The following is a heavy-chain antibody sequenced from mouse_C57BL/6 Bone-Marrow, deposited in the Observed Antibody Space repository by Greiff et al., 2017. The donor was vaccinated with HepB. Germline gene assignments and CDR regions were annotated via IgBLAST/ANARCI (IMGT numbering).Heavy chain of an antibody. D-gene: IGHD1-1*01. CDR1: GFNIKDYY. CDR2: IDPEDSET. Sequence: VQLQQSGAELVKPGASVKLSCTASGFNIKDYYMHWVKQRTEQGLEWIGRIDPEDSETKYAPKFQGKATITADTSSNTAYLQLSSLTSEDTAVYYCARSHFYYGSSLDWYFDVWGTGTTVTVSS. CDR3: ARSHFYYGSSLDWYFDV. J-gene: IGHJ1*03. V-gene: IGHV14-2*01.